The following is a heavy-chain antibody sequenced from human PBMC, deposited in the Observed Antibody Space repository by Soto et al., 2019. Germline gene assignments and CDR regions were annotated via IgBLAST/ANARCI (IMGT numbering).Heavy chain of an antibody. J-gene: IGHJ6*02. V-gene: IGHV3-30-3*01. Sequence: PWGSLRLSCAASGFTFSSYDMQCVRQAPGKGLERVAVISYDEGNKYYADSGQGRFTCPRDTPTNTLYLQMNSLRAEDTAVFYCARDRIPLGGDNYNYRMDVCGQATTDTVSS. CDR1: GFTFSSYD. CDR3: ARDRIPLGGDNYNYRMDV. CDR2: ISYDEGNK. D-gene: IGHD1-1*01.